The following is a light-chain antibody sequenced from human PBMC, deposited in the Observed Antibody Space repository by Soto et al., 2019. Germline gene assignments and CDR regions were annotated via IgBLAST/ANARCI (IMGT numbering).Light chain of an antibody. J-gene: IGLJ2*01. Sequence: QSVLTQPPSASGTPGQTVTISCSGTTSNIGRNTVNWYQQLPGRAPKLLIYGNSQGPSGVPDRFSASKSGTSASLAISGLLSEDEADYHGAAWDDTLNDLLFXGGTKVAVL. CDR2: GNS. CDR1: TSNIGRNT. CDR3: AAWDDTLNDLL. V-gene: IGLV1-44*01.